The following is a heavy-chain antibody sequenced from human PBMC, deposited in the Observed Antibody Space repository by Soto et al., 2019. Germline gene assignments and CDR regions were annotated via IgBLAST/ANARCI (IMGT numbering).Heavy chain of an antibody. CDR1: GGTFTSYT. V-gene: IGHV1-69*02. CDR3: ATSYGSGSAHFDY. CDR2: IIPILRMA. Sequence: QVQLVQSGAEVKMPGSSVKVSCTASGGTFTSYTFSWVRQVPGQGLEWMGRIIPILRMADFAQEFQGRVTINADESTSTVYMKLSSLRSEDTAVYYCATSYGSGSAHFDYWGQGTLVTVS. J-gene: IGHJ4*02. D-gene: IGHD3-10*01.